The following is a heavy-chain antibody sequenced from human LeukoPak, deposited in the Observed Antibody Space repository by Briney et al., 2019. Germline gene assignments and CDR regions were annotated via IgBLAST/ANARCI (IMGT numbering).Heavy chain of an antibody. J-gene: IGHJ4*02. CDR3: ASSDTGYFDY. V-gene: IGHV3-30*04. CDR2: ISYDGSNK. D-gene: IGHD1-14*01. CDR1: GFTFSSYA. Sequence: GGSLRLSCAASGFTFSSYAMHWVRQAPGKGLEWVAVISYDGSNKYYADSVKGRFTISRDNSKNTLYLQMNSLRAEDTAAYYCASSDTGYFDYWGQGTLVTVSS.